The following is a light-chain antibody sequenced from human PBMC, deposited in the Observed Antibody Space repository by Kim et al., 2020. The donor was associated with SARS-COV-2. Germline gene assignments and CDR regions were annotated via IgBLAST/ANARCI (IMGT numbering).Light chain of an antibody. Sequence: AYIGDRVTITCRASQSISTYLNWYQQKPGKAPNLLILTTSNLHSGVPSRFSGSGSGTDFTLTISGLQPEDFGTYYCQQSYSSPLTFGGGTKVDIK. J-gene: IGKJ4*01. CDR2: TTS. CDR1: QSISTY. CDR3: QQSYSSPLT. V-gene: IGKV1-39*01.